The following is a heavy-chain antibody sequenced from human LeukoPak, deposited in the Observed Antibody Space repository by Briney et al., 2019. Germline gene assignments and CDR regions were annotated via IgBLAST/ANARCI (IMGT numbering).Heavy chain of an antibody. CDR2: IYYSGST. CDR1: GGSISSYY. D-gene: IGHD2-2*01. V-gene: IGHV4-59*01. J-gene: IGHJ6*04. Sequence: SETLSLTCTVSGGSISSYYWSWIRQPPGKGLEWVGHIYYSGSTKYNPSLKSRVTISVDTSKNQFSLELSSVTAADTAVYYCARVVPGALGYYYYGMDVWGKGTTVTVSS. CDR3: ARVVPGALGYYYYGMDV.